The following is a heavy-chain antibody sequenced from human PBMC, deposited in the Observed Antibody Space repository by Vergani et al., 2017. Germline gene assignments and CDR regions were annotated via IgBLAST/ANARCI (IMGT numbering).Heavy chain of an antibody. CDR2: ISGSGGST. V-gene: IGHV3-23*01. J-gene: IGHJ4*02. CDR1: GFTFSSYA. D-gene: IGHD6-13*01. CDR3: AKMVSISWYVCLDY. Sequence: EVQLLESGGGLVQPGGSLRLSCAASGFTFSSYAMSWVRQAPGKGLEWVSVISGSGGSTYYADSVKGRFTISRDNSKKTLYLQMNSLRAEDTAVYYCAKMVSISWYVCLDYWGQGTLVTVSS.